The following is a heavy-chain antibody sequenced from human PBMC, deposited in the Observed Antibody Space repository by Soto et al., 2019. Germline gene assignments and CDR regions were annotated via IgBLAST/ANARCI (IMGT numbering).Heavy chain of an antibody. J-gene: IGHJ5*02. CDR2: IYYSGST. D-gene: IGHD3-3*01. V-gene: IGHV4-30-4*01. CDR1: GGSISSGDYY. CDR3: ARGDDFWSGPNWFDP. Sequence: SETLSLTCTVSGGSISSGDYYWSWIRQPPGKGLEWIGYIYYSGSTYYNPSLKSRVTISVDTSKNQFSLKLSSVTAADTAVYYCARGDDFWSGPNWFDPWGQGTLVTVS.